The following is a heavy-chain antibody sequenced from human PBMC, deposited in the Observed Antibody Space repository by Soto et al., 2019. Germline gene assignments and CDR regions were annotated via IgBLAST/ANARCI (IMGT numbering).Heavy chain of an antibody. CDR1: GYTFTGYY. V-gene: IGHV1-18*04. J-gene: IGHJ5*02. D-gene: IGHD6-19*01. CDR2: ISANNGDT. Sequence: ASVKVSCKASGYTFTGYYMHWVRQAPGQGLEWMGWISANNGDTNYAQKLQGRVTMTTDTSTSTAYMELRSLRSDDTAVYYCASMGIAVNWFDPWGQGTLVTVSS. CDR3: ASMGIAVNWFDP.